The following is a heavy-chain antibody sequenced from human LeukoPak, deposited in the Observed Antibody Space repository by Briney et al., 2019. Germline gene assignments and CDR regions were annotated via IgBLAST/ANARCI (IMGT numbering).Heavy chain of an antibody. CDR1: GFTFSSYA. Sequence: GGSLRLSCAASGFTFSSYAMHWVRQAPGKGLEYVSAISSNGGSTYYANSVKGRFTISRDNSKNTLYLQMGSLRAEDMAVYYCARDRVPYDSSGYYDAFDIWGQGTMVTVSS. V-gene: IGHV3-64*01. D-gene: IGHD3-22*01. J-gene: IGHJ3*02. CDR3: ARDRVPYDSSGYYDAFDI. CDR2: ISSNGGST.